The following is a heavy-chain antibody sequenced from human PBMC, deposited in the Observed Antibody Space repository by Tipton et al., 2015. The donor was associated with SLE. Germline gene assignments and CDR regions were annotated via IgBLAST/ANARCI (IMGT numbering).Heavy chain of an antibody. J-gene: IGHJ4*02. D-gene: IGHD1-26*01. CDR1: GGSISSSSYY. CDR2: IYHSGST. Sequence: TLSLTCTVSGGSISSSSYYWGWIRQPPGKGLEWIGSIYHSGSTYYNPSLKSRVTISVDTSKNQFSLKLSSVTAADTAVYYCARGGRGIVVRHYFDYWGQGTLVTVSS. V-gene: IGHV4-39*07. CDR3: ARGGRGIVVRHYFDY.